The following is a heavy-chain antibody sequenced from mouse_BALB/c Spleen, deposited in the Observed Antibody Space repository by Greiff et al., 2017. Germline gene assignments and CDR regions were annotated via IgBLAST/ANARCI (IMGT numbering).Heavy chain of an antibody. Sequence: VQLQQSGAELAKPGASVKISCKATGYTFSSYWIEWVKQRPGHGLEWIGEILPGSGSTNYNEKFKGKATFTADTSSNTAYMQLSSLTSEDSAVYYCARFYYGSSYVDWYFDVWGAGTTVTVSS. CDR1: GYTFSSYW. V-gene: IGHV1-9*01. D-gene: IGHD1-1*01. J-gene: IGHJ1*01. CDR3: ARFYYGSSYVDWYFDV. CDR2: ILPGSGST.